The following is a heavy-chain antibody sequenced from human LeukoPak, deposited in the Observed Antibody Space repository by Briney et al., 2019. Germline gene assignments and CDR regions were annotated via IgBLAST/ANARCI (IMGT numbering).Heavy chain of an antibody. V-gene: IGHV3-23*01. CDR2: ISGSGGST. D-gene: IGHD1-26*01. J-gene: IGHJ4*02. Sequence: GGSLRLSCAASGFTFSSYAMSWVRQAPGKGLEWVSAISGSGGSTYYADSVKGRFTISRDNSKNTLYLQMNSLRAEDTAVYYCASSIPRGEVGATMIFDYWGQGTLVTVSS. CDR1: GFTFSSYA. CDR3: ASSIPRGEVGATMIFDY.